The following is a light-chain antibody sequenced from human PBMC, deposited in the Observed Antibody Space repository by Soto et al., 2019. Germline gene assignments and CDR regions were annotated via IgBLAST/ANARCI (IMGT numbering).Light chain of an antibody. CDR2: WAS. CDR3: QQHYRTPLT. CDR1: QSVLFSSNNDNY. Sequence: DIVVTQSPDSLAVSLGERANITCKFTQSVLFSSNNDNYEAACHKKPGQPPKLLIFWASTRESGVTDLISGSGSGTDFTLTISSLQAEDVAVYYCQQHYRTPLTFGGGTKVDI. J-gene: IGKJ4*01. V-gene: IGKV4-1*01.